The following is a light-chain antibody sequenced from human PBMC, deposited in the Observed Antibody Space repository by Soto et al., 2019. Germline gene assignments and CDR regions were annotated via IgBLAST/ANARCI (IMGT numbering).Light chain of an antibody. V-gene: IGLV1-44*01. Sequence: QSVLTQPPSASGTPGQRVTISCSGSSSNIGRNTVKWYRQLPGTAPKLLIGSSDQRPSGVPDRFSGSQSGTSASLAISGLQSEDEADHICAAWDDSLNAWAFGGGTQLTVL. CDR2: SSD. CDR1: SSNIGRNT. J-gene: IGLJ3*02. CDR3: AAWDDSLNAWA.